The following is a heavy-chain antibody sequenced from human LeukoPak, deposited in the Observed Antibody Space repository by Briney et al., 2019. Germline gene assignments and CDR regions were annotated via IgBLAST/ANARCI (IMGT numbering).Heavy chain of an antibody. J-gene: IGHJ4*02. V-gene: IGHV1-46*01. CDR1: GYTFTNYY. Sequence: GASVKLSCKASGYTFTNYYIHWVRHAPGQGLEWMGIINPAGGSTGYAQKFQGRVTMTRDTSTSTVYMELSSLRSEDTAVYYCARYNGDLTGGFDYWGQGTLVTVSS. CDR2: INPAGGST. D-gene: IGHD4-17*01. CDR3: ARYNGDLTGGFDY.